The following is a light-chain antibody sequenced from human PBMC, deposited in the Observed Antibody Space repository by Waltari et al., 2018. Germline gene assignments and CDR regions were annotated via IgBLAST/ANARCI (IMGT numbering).Light chain of an antibody. CDR1: QSLVYRGGNIY. Sequence: DVVMTQSPLSLPVTPGQPASISCNSSQSLVYRGGNIYLNWFQQRPGQSPRRLIYKVSDRDCGVPDRFSGSGSDTDFTLKISRVEAEDVAIYYCMQGTHWPPTFGQGTKVEI. V-gene: IGKV2-30*01. J-gene: IGKJ1*01. CDR2: KVS. CDR3: MQGTHWPPT.